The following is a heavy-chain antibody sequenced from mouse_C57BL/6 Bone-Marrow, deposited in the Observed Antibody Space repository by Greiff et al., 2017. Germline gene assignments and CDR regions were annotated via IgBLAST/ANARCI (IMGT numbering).Heavy chain of an antibody. CDR3: TGPLWEAMDY. V-gene: IGHV6-3*01. J-gene: IGHJ4*01. CDR2: IRLKSDNYAT. D-gene: IGHD1-1*02. Sequence: EVQLQESGGGLVQPGGSMKLSCVASGFTFSNYWMNWVRQSPEQGLEWVAQIRLKSDNYATHYAESVKGRFTISRDDSKSSVYLQMNNLRAEDTGIYYCTGPLWEAMDYWGQGTSVTVSS. CDR1: GFTFSNYW.